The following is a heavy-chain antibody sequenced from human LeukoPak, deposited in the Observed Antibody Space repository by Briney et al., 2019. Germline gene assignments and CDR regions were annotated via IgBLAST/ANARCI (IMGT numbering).Heavy chain of an antibody. CDR1: GFTFSRYS. CDR3: ARVYLSGRGPHLNYMDV. V-gene: IGHV3-21*01. J-gene: IGHJ6*03. Sequence: KTGGSLRLSCAASGFTFSRYSMNWVRQAPGKGLEWVSSISISSNYIYYADSVKGRFTISRDNAKNSLYLQMNSLRAEDTAVYYCARVYLSGRGPHLNYMDVWGKGTTVTVSS. CDR2: ISISSNYI. D-gene: IGHD1-26*01.